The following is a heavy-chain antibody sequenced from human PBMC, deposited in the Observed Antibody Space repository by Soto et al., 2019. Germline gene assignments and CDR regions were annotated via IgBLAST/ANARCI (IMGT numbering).Heavy chain of an antibody. V-gene: IGHV4-31*03. CDR3: ASLGDSSGYYYSGAFDI. CDR1: GGSISSGGYY. Sequence: QVQLQESGPGLVKPSQTLSLTCTVSGGSISSGGYYWSWIRQHPGKGLEWIGYIYYSGSTYYNPSLKSRVTMSVDTSKKQFSLKLSSVTAADTAVYYCASLGDSSGYYYSGAFDIWGQGTMVTVSS. J-gene: IGHJ3*02. D-gene: IGHD3-22*01. CDR2: IYYSGST.